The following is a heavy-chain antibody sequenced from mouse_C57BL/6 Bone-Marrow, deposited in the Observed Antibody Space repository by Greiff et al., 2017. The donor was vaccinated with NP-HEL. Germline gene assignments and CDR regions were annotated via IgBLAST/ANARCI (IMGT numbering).Heavy chain of an antibody. Sequence: VQLQQSGPELVKPGASVKISCKASGYSFTDYNMTWVKQSHGKSLEWIGVINPNYGTTSYNQKFTGKATLTGDQSSSTVYMQLNSLTSEDSAIYYCARVYDYDVWFAYWGQGTLVTVSA. CDR2: INPNYGTT. CDR3: ARVYDYDVWFAY. D-gene: IGHD2-4*01. V-gene: IGHV1-39*01. J-gene: IGHJ3*01. CDR1: GYSFTDYN.